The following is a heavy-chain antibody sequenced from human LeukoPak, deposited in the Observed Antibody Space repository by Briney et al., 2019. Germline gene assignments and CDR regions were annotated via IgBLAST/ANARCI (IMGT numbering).Heavy chain of an antibody. CDR2: ISASSGNI. D-gene: IGHD3-16*01. CDR3: ARDYLWAFDF. CDR1: GFTFSSYS. J-gene: IGHJ3*01. V-gene: IGHV3-48*01. Sequence: GGSLRLSCAASGFTFSSYSLNWVRQAPGKGLEWVSYISASSGNIKYADSVKDRFTISRDNAKNSLYLQMNSLRAEDTAVYYCARDYLWAFDFWGQGTMVTVSS.